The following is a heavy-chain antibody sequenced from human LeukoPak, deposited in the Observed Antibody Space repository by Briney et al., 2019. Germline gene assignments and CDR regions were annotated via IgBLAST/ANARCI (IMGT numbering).Heavy chain of an antibody. CDR2: IIPSFGTV. Sequence: SVKVSCKASGTTFRRYAINWVRQAPGQGLEWMGAIIPSFGTVKYAQKFQGRVTMHADESNRIAYMDVKYLRSDDTVVYFCARATSANEYSYGFHFDYWGQGTLVTVSS. V-gene: IGHV1-69*01. J-gene: IGHJ4*02. D-gene: IGHD5-18*01. CDR1: GTTFRRYA. CDR3: ARATSANEYSYGFHFDY.